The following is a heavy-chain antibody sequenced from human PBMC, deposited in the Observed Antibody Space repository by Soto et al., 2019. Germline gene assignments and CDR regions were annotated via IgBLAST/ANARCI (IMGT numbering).Heavy chain of an antibody. CDR1: GYTFTSYD. CDR3: AREKTTVTQYYYYYGMDV. V-gene: IGHV1-8*01. J-gene: IGHJ6*02. Sequence: QVQLVQSGAEVKKPGASVKVSCKASGYTFTSYDINWVRQATGQGLEWMGWMNPNSGNTGYAQKFQGRVTMTRNTSISTAYMELSSLRSEDTAVYYCAREKTTVTQYYYYYGMDVWGQGTTVTVSS. D-gene: IGHD4-17*01. CDR2: MNPNSGNT.